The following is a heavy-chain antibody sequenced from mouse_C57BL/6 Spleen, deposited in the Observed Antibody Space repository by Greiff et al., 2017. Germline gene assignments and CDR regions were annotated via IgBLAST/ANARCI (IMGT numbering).Heavy chain of an antibody. CDR2: IYPGSGST. V-gene: IGHV1-55*01. Sequence: QVQLKQPGAELVKPGASVKMSCKASGYTFTSYWITWVKQRPGQGLEWIGDIYPGSGSTNYNEKFKSKATLTVDTSSSTAYMQLSSLTSEDSAVYYCARDYGSSWVYYFDYWGQGTTLTVSS. CDR1: GYTFTSYW. D-gene: IGHD1-1*01. J-gene: IGHJ2*01. CDR3: ARDYGSSWVYYFDY.